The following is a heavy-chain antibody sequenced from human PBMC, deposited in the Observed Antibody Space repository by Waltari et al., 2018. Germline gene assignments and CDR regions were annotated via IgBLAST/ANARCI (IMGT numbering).Heavy chain of an antibody. V-gene: IGHV4-31*03. J-gene: IGHJ5*02. CDR1: GGSISSGGYY. D-gene: IGHD3-22*01. CDR3: ARSYYYDSSGYYYVYNWFDP. CDR2: IYYSGST. Sequence: QVQLQESGPGLVKPSQTLSLTCTVSGGSISSGGYYWSWIRQHPGKGLEWIGYIYYSGSTYYNPSLNSGVTISVETAKNQFFLKLISVTAADTAVYYCARSYYYDSSGYYYVYNWFDPWGQGTLVTVSS.